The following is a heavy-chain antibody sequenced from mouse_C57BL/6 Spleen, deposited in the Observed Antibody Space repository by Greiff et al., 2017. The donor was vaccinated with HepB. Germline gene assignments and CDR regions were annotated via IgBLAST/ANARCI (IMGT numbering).Heavy chain of an antibody. CDR3: ARSPYDDLFAY. V-gene: IGHV1-7*01. CDR1: GYTFTSYW. Sequence: QVQLQQSGAELAKPGASVKLSCKASGYTFTSYWIHWVKQRPGQGLEWIGYINPSSGYTKYNQKFKDKATLTADKSSSTAYMQLSSLTYADSAVYYCARSPYDDLFAYWGQGTLVTVSA. D-gene: IGHD2-12*01. CDR2: INPSSGYT. J-gene: IGHJ3*01.